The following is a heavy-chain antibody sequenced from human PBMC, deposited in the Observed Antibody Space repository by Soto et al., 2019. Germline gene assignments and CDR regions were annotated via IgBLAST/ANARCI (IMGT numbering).Heavy chain of an antibody. CDR3: ASDRHFQTSGRVDY. CDR1: HYTFTSYA. J-gene: IGHJ4*02. D-gene: IGHD3-3*02. V-gene: IGHV1-18*01. CDR2: ISSQTGNT. Sequence: QLVQSGPEVKKPGASVKVSCKASHYTFTSYAVSWVRQAPGQGLEWMGWISSQTGNTGYAQKFLGRVTMTTDTSKSTAFMELRSLQSDDTAIYSCASDRHFQTSGRVDYWGQGTLVTVSS.